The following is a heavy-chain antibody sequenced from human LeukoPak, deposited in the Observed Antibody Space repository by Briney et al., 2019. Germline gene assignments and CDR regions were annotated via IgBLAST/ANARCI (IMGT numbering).Heavy chain of an antibody. Sequence: GGSLRLSCAASGFTFSSSAMSWVRQAPGKGLEWLSTISGGGGSTYYADSVKGRFTISRDNSKNTLYVQMNSLRAEDTAVYYCAKGNYYDSSAYNWFDPWGQGTLVTVSS. CDR3: AKGNYYDSSAYNWFDP. D-gene: IGHD3-22*01. V-gene: IGHV3-23*01. CDR2: ISGGGGST. J-gene: IGHJ5*02. CDR1: GFTFSSSA.